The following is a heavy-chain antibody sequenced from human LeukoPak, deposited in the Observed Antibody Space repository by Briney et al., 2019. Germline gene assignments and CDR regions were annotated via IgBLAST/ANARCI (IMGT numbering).Heavy chain of an antibody. Sequence: QPGGSLRLSCAASGFTFRNYAMNWVRQAPGKGLEWVAVISYDGSNKYYADSVKGRFTISRGNSKNTLYLQMNSLRAEDTAVYNCARGSGYLETFDYWGQGTLVTVSS. CDR2: ISYDGSNK. CDR1: GFTFRNYA. J-gene: IGHJ4*02. D-gene: IGHD3-22*01. CDR3: ARGSGYLETFDY. V-gene: IGHV3-30*04.